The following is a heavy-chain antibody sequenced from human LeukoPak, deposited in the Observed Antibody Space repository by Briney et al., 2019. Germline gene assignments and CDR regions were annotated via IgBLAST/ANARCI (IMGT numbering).Heavy chain of an antibody. CDR3: ARDVWFGEFKYYFDY. CDR1: GGSFSGYY. CDR2: INHSGST. D-gene: IGHD3-10*01. J-gene: IGHJ4*02. V-gene: IGHV4-34*01. Sequence: SETLSLTCAVYGGSFSGYYWSWIRQPPGKGLEWIGEINHSGSTNYNPSLKSRVTISVDTSKNQFSLKLSSVTAADTAVYYCARDVWFGEFKYYFDYWGQGTLVTVSS.